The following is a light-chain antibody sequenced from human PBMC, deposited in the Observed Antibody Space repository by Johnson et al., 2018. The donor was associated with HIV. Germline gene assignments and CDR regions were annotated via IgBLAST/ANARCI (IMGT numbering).Light chain of an antibody. CDR2: ENN. V-gene: IGLV1-51*02. Sequence: QSVLTQPPSVSAPPGQKVTISCSGSSSNIGNNLASWYQQLPGTAPKLLIYENNKRPSGIPDRFSGSKSGTSATLGITGLQTGDEADYYCGTWDNGLRADVFGTGTKVTVL. CDR3: GTWDNGLRADV. CDR1: SSNIGNNL. J-gene: IGLJ1*01.